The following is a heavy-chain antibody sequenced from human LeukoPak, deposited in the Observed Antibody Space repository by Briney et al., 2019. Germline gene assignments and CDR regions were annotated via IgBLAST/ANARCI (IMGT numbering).Heavy chain of an antibody. CDR2: ISAYNGNT. CDR3: ARVPRPSLGELSLSY. D-gene: IGHD3-16*02. J-gene: IGHJ4*02. CDR1: GYTFTSYG. V-gene: IGHV1-18*01. Sequence: ASVKVSCKASGYTFTSYGISWVRQAPGQGLEWMGWISAYNGNTNYAQKLQGRVTMTTDTSTSTAYMELRSLRSDDTAVYYCARVPRPSLGELSLSYWGQGTLVTVSS.